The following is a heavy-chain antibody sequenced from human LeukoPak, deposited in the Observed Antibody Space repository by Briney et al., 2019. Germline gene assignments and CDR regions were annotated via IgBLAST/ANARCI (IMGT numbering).Heavy chain of an antibody. D-gene: IGHD3-9*01. CDR3: AKQGGDILTGYYGNY. CDR2: ISGSGGST. CDR1: GFTFSSYA. Sequence: PGGSLRLSCAASGFTFSSYAMSWVRQAPGKGVEWVSAISGSGGSTYYADSVKGRFTISRDNSKNTLYLQMNSLRAEDTAVYYCAKQGGDILTGYYGNYWGQGTLVTVSS. J-gene: IGHJ4*02. V-gene: IGHV3-23*01.